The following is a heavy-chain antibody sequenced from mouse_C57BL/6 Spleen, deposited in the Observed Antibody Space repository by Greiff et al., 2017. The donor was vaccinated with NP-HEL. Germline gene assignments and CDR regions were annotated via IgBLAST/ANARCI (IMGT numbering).Heavy chain of an antibody. Sequence: EVHLVESGGGLVKPGGSLKLSCAASGFTFSDYGMHWVRQAPEQGLEWVAYISSGSSTIYYADTVKGRFTISRDNAKNTLFLQMTSLRSEDTAMYYCARPLNGSRGYFDVWGTGTTVTVSS. J-gene: IGHJ1*03. D-gene: IGHD1-1*01. CDR3: ARPLNGSRGYFDV. V-gene: IGHV5-17*01. CDR2: ISSGSSTI. CDR1: GFTFSDYG.